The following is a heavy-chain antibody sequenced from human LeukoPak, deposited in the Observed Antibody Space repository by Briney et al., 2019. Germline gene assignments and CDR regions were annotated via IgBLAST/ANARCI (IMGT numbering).Heavy chain of an antibody. Sequence: SETLSLTCTVSGGSISNYYGGWIRQTPGKGLELIGYIYYSGTTNYNPSLKSRVSISVDTSKKQFSLELSSVTAADTAVYYCARSPGGGFDIWGQGTMVTVSS. D-gene: IGHD2-15*01. V-gene: IGHV4-59*01. CDR1: GGSISNYY. CDR2: IYYSGTT. J-gene: IGHJ3*02. CDR3: ARSPGGGFDI.